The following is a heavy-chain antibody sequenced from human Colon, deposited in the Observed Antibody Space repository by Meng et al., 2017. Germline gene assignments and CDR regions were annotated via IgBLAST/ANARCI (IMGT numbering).Heavy chain of an antibody. CDR3: ARGVDYNTWGLGGY. V-gene: IGHV3-7*01. J-gene: IGHJ4*02. CDR1: GFTFGNYW. CDR2: INQGGTTK. D-gene: IGHD3/OR15-3a*01. Sequence: GESLKISCAASGFTFGNYWMTWVRQAPGKGLEWVANINQGGTTKNVVDSVKGRFTISRDNADNSMSLQMNSLRAEDTAVYFCARGVDYNTWGLGGYWGQGTLVTVSS.